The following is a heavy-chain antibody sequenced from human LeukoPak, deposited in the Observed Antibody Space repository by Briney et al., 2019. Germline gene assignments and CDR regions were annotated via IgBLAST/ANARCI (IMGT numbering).Heavy chain of an antibody. CDR3: ARFKRAGGWSYFDY. V-gene: IGHV4-59*01. Sequence: SETLSLTCSISGDSISTYYWSWIRQTPGKGLEWIGYIYYSGDTNYNPSLKSRVTISVDTSKNQFSLKLSSVTAADTAVYYCARFKRAGGWSYFDYWGQGTLVTVSS. D-gene: IGHD6-19*01. CDR2: IYYSGDT. CDR1: GDSISTYY. J-gene: IGHJ4*02.